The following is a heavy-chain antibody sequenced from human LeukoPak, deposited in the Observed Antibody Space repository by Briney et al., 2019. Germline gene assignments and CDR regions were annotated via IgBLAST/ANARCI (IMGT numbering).Heavy chain of an antibody. V-gene: IGHV4-59*01. CDR2: ISYSGST. Sequence: SETLSLTCTVSGGSISSYYWSWIRQPPGKGLEWIGYISYSGSTNYNPSLKSRVTISVDTSKNQFPLKLSSVTAADTAVYYCARYIWGSYPTFEDYWGQGTLVTVSS. CDR3: ARYIWGSYPTFEDY. CDR1: GGSISSYY. D-gene: IGHD3-16*02. J-gene: IGHJ4*02.